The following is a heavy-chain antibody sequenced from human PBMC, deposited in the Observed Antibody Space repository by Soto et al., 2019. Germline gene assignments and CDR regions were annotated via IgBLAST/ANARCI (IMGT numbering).Heavy chain of an antibody. J-gene: IGHJ5*02. D-gene: IGHD2-2*01. V-gene: IGHV4-39*01. CDR1: GGSISSSSYY. Sequence: SETLSLTCTVSGGSISSSSYYWGWIRQPPGKGLEWIGSIYYSGSTYYNPSLKSRVTISVDTSKNQFSLKLSSVTAADTAVYYCARHWDIVVVPAAMGPGWFDPWGQGTLVTVSS. CDR2: IYYSGST. CDR3: ARHWDIVVVPAAMGPGWFDP.